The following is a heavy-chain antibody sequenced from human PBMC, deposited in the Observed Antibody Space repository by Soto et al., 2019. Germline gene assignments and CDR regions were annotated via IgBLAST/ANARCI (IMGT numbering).Heavy chain of an antibody. Sequence: QVQLVQSGAEVKKPGSSVKVSCKASGGTFSSYAISWVRQAPGQGLEWMGGIIPIFGTANYAQKFQGRVTITADESTSTAYMELSSLRSEDTAVYYCASGSSWYTHYYSYGMDVWGQGTTVTVSS. CDR2: IIPIFGTA. J-gene: IGHJ6*02. CDR3: ASGSSWYTHYYSYGMDV. D-gene: IGHD6-13*01. V-gene: IGHV1-69*01. CDR1: GGTFSSYA.